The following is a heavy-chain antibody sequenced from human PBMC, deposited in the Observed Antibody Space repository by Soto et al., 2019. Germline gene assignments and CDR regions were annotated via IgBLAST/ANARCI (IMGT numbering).Heavy chain of an antibody. Sequence: QVQVVESGGGVVQPGRSLRLSCAASGFTFSRYAIHWVRQAPGKGLEWAAVISRDGSNKYYVDSVKGRFTISRDNSKNTLYLQMNSLRDEDTAVYYCARSRNSAVADSFDFWGQGTLVTVSS. CDR3: ARSRNSAVADSFDF. CDR1: GFTFSRYA. D-gene: IGHD3-10*01. V-gene: IGHV3-30*04. CDR2: ISRDGSNK. J-gene: IGHJ4*02.